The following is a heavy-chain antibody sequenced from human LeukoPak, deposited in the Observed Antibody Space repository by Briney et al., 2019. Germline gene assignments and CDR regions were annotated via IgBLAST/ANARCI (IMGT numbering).Heavy chain of an antibody. CDR2: INPNSGGT. CDR1: GYTFTGYY. CDR3: ARFDAAPKIFDY. Sequence: ASVKVSCKASGYTFTGYYMYWVRQAPGQGLEWMGWINPNSGGTNYAQKFQGRVTMTRDTSISTAYMEMSSLTSDDAAVYYCARFDAAPKIFDYWGQGTVVTVSS. V-gene: IGHV1-2*02. J-gene: IGHJ4*02. D-gene: IGHD6-25*01.